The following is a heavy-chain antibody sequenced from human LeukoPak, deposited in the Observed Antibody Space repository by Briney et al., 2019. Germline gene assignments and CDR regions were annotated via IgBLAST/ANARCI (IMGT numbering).Heavy chain of an antibody. CDR3: ARESYCSSTSCYTAFDI. V-gene: IGHV4-4*07. J-gene: IGHJ3*02. CDR2: IYTSGST. Sequence: SETLSLTCTVSGGSISSYYWSWIRRPAGKGLEWIGRIYTSGSTNYNPSLKSRVTMSVDTSKNQFSLKLSSVTAADTAVYYCARESYCSSTSCYTAFDIWGQGTMVTVSS. CDR1: GGSISSYY. D-gene: IGHD2-2*02.